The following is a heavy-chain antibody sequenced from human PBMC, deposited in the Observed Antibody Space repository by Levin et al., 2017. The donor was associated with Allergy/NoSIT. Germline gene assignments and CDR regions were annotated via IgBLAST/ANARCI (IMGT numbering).Heavy chain of an antibody. CDR3: ARSLVAGLTSAEFDP. CDR2: INPNSGGT. CDR1: GYTFTGYY. Sequence: GASVKVSCKASGYTFTGYYMHWVRQAPGQGLEWMGWINPNSGGTNYAQKFQGRVTMTRDTSISTAYMELSRLRSDDTAVYYCARSLVAGLTSAEFDPWGQGTLVTVSS. D-gene: IGHD2-15*01. J-gene: IGHJ5*02. V-gene: IGHV1-2*02.